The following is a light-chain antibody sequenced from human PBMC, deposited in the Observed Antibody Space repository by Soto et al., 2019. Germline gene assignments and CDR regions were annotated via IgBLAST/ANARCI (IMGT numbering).Light chain of an antibody. CDR1: QSISNH. CDR2: STS. V-gene: IGKV1-39*01. CDR3: QQTYNLPPT. J-gene: IGKJ4*01. Sequence: DIQMTQSPSSLSASVEDRVIITCRASQSISNHLNWYHHRPGQAPKLLIYSTSNLQGGVPSRFSGGGAGTEFTLTISSLQPEDFGSYSCQQTYNLPPTFGGGTRVQIK.